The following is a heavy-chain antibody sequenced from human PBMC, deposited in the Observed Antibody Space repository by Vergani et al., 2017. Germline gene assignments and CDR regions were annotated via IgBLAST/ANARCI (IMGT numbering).Heavy chain of an antibody. CDR3: ASDYWNDSYYYYYGMDV. CDR2: INPNSGGT. J-gene: IGHJ6*02. V-gene: IGHV1-2*02. CDR1: GYTFTGYN. D-gene: IGHD1-1*01. Sequence: QVQLVQSGAEVKKPGASVTVSCKASGYTFTGYNMHWLRQAPGQGREWMGWINPNSGGTNSAQKIQGRVTMTRDTSISTAYMEVSRLRSDDTAENYCASDYWNDSYYYYYGMDVWGQGTTVTVSS.